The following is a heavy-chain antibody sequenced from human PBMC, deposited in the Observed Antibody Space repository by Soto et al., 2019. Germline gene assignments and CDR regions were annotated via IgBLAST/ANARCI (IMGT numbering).Heavy chain of an antibody. J-gene: IGHJ6*03. CDR3: AGGVEEDSGSGSYGYRDV. CDR2: MTPNSGHT. CDR1: GYTFSSFD. D-gene: IGHD3-10*01. V-gene: IGHV1-8*01. Sequence: QVQLVQSGAEVRKPGASVKVSCKASGYTFSSFDINWVRQAAGHGLEWMGWMTPNSGHTGYAQKFQGRVTMTRNTSTSTVYMELSSLTSEDTAVYYCAGGVEEDSGSGSYGYRDVVGRGTTVTVSS.